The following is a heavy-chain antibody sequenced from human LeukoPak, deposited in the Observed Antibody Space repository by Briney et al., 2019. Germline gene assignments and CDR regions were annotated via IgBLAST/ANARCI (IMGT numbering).Heavy chain of an antibody. J-gene: IGHJ4*02. V-gene: IGHV4-61*02. Sequence: SQTLSLTCTVSGGLISSGSSYWSWIRQPAGKGLEWIGRIYTSGSIDYNPSLKSRVSFSVDTSKNQFSLKLSSVTAADTAVYYCATDTYMDTFNYWGQGTLVTVSS. CDR1: GGLISSGSSY. CDR2: IYTSGSI. CDR3: ATDTYMDTFNY. D-gene: IGHD2/OR15-2a*01.